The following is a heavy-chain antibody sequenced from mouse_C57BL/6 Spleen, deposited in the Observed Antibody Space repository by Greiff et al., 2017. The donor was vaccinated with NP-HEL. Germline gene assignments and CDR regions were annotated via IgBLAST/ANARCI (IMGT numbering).Heavy chain of an antibody. CDR3: ARAATVVATRGYAMDY. Sequence: VQLQQPGAELVKPGASVKLSCKASGYTFTSYWMHWVKQRPGQGLEWIGMIHPNSGSTNYNEKFKSKATLTVDKSSSTAYMQLSSLTSEDSAVYYGARAATVVATRGYAMDYWGQGTSVTVSS. J-gene: IGHJ4*01. V-gene: IGHV1-64*01. CDR2: IHPNSGST. D-gene: IGHD1-1*01. CDR1: GYTFTSYW.